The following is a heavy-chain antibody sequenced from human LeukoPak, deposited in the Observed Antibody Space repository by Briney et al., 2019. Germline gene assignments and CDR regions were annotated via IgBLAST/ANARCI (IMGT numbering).Heavy chain of an antibody. CDR2: INHSGST. CDR1: GGSFSGYY. V-gene: IGHV4-34*01. Sequence: PSETLSLTCAVYGGSFSGYYWSWIRQPPGKGLEWIGEINHSGSTNYNPSLKSRVTISVDTSKNQFSPKLSSVTAADTAVYYCARHGGPTLDYWGQGTLVTVSS. J-gene: IGHJ4*02. D-gene: IGHD3-3*01. CDR3: ARHGGPTLDY.